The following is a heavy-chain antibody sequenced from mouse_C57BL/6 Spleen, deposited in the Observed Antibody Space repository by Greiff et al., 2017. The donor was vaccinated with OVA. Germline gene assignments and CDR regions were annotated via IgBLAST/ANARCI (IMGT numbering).Heavy chain of an antibody. D-gene: IGHD1-1*02. CDR2: IYPSDSET. Sequence: VKLQQPGAELVRPGSSVKLSCKASGYTFTSYWMDWVKQRPGQGLEWIGTIYPSDSETHYNQKFKDQATLTVDKSSSTAYMQHSRLTSEDSAVYYRARRQWWHFCYGMDYWGQGTSVTVSS. V-gene: IGHV1-61*01. J-gene: IGHJ4*01. CDR3: ARRQWWHFCYGMDY. CDR1: GYTFTSYW.